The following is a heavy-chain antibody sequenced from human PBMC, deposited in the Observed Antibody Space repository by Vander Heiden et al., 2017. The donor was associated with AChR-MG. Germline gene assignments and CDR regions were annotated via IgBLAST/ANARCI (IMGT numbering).Heavy chain of an antibody. V-gene: IGHV3-48*02. Sequence: EVRLAEYRGALVLTGGSPRLPRAASGFNSTSYGRNGVRQAPVSGLDWVSYISSSSSTIYYADSVKGRVTISRDNAKNSLYLQMNSLWDEDTAVYHCARGPVATIPYLCYFDYWGQGTLVTVSS. CDR1: GFNSTSYG. D-gene: IGHD5-12*01. J-gene: IGHJ4*02. CDR3: ARGPVATIPYLCYFDY. CDR2: ISSSSSTI.